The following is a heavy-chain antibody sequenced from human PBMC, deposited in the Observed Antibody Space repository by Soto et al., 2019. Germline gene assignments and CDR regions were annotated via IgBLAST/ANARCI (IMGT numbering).Heavy chain of an antibody. CDR3: AKESIWFGELSAYYYYGMDV. D-gene: IGHD3-10*01. CDR2: ISWNSGSI. J-gene: IGHJ6*02. V-gene: IGHV3-9*01. CDR1: GFTFDDYA. Sequence: GGSLRLSCAASGFTFDDYAMHWVRQAPGKGLEWVSGISWNSGSIGYADSVKGRFTISRDNAKNSLYLQMNSLRAEDTALYYCAKESIWFGELSAYYYYGMDVWGQGTTVTVSS.